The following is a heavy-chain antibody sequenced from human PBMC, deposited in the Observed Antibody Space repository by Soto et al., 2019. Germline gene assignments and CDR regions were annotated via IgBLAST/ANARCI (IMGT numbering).Heavy chain of an antibody. V-gene: IGHV4-30-4*01. D-gene: IGHD4-4*01. CDR2: VSYSGSA. CDR3: ARLVTPATGMDV. J-gene: IGHJ6*02. Sequence: SETLSLTXTVSGDSITSSDYYCNWIRQPPGKGLEWIGYVSYSGSAYYNPSLKSRVSISLDTSKNQFSLKLSSLTAADTAVYYCARLVTPATGMDVWGQGTTVTVS. CDR1: GDSITSSDYY.